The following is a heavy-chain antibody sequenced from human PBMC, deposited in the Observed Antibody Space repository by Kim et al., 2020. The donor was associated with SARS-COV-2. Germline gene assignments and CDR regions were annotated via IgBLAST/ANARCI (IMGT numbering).Heavy chain of an antibody. J-gene: IGHJ5*02. CDR1: GGSFSGYY. Sequence: SETLSLTCAVYGGSFSGYYWSWIRQPPGKGLEWIGEINHSGSTNYNPSLKSRVTISVDTSKNQFSLKLSSVTAADTAVYYCAGAASGAIADELHPGNNWFDPWGQGTLVTVSS. D-gene: IGHD6-13*01. V-gene: IGHV4-34*01. CDR2: INHSGST. CDR3: AGAASGAIADELHPGNNWFDP.